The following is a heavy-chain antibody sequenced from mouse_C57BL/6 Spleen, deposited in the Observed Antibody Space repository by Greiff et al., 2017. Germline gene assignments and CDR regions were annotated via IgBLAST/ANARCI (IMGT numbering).Heavy chain of an antibody. CDR2: IHPNSGST. V-gene: IGHV1-64*01. Sequence: VQLQQPGAELVKPGASVKLSCKASGYTFTSYWMHWVKQRPGQGLEWIGMIHPNSGSTNYNQKFKDKATLTADKSSSTAYMQLSSLTSEDSAVYYCAKDYGSSPYYAMDYWGQGTSVTVSS. CDR1: GYTFTSYW. CDR3: AKDYGSSPYYAMDY. J-gene: IGHJ4*01. D-gene: IGHD1-1*01.